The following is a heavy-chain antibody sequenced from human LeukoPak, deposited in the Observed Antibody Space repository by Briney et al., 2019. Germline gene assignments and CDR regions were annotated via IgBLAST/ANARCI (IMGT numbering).Heavy chain of an antibody. Sequence: SETLSLTCNVSGGSISSGRYYWSWIRQPAGKGLEWIGRIYTRGSTNYNPSLKSRVTMSVDTSKNQFSLKLSSVTAADTAVYYCARDLRRHYYGSGSYLCNWFDPWGQGTLVTVSS. CDR1: GGSISSGRYY. V-gene: IGHV4-61*02. CDR3: ARDLRRHYYGSGSYLCNWFDP. CDR2: IYTRGST. D-gene: IGHD3-10*01. J-gene: IGHJ5*02.